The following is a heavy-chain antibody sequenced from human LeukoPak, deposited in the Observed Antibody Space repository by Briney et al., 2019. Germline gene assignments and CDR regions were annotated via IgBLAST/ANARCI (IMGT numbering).Heavy chain of an antibody. Sequence: GRSLRLSCAASGFTFDDYAMHWVRQAPGKGLEWVSGISWNSGSIGYADSVKGRFTISRDNAKNSLYLQMNSLRAEDTALYYCANDIRGLLYSSSPYFDYWGQGTLVTVSS. CDR1: GFTFDDYA. CDR3: ANDIRGLLYSSSPYFDY. J-gene: IGHJ4*02. V-gene: IGHV3-9*01. D-gene: IGHD6-6*01. CDR2: ISWNSGSI.